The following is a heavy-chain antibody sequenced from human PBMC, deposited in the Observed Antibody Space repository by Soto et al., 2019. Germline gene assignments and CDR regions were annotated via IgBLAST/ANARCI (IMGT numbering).Heavy chain of an antibody. Sequence: PSETLSLTCTVSGGSISSYYWSWIRQPPGKGLEWIGSIYYSGSTYYNPPLKSRVTISVDTSKNQFSLKLSSVTAADTAVYYCASLRGDFWSGYYTYYYYGMDVWGQGTTVTVSS. CDR1: GGSISSYY. V-gene: IGHV4-39*01. J-gene: IGHJ6*02. CDR3: ASLRGDFWSGYYTYYYYGMDV. CDR2: IYYSGST. D-gene: IGHD3-3*01.